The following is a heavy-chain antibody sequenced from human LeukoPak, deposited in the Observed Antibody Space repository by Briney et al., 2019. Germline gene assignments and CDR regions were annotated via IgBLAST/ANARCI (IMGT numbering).Heavy chain of an antibody. CDR3: AKDDDDGDHVVVDH. CDR1: GFTFSSYA. Sequence: PGGSLRLSCAASGFTFSSYAMRWVRQAPGKGLEWVSAISGSGGSTYYADSVKGRFTVSRDNSKNTEYLQMNSLRAEDTAIYYCAKDDDDGDHVVVDHWGQGTLVTVSS. D-gene: IGHD4-17*01. J-gene: IGHJ4*02. CDR2: ISGSGGST. V-gene: IGHV3-23*01.